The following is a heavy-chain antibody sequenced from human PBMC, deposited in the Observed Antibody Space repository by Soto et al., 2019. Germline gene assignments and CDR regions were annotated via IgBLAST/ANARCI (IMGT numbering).Heavy chain of an antibody. J-gene: IGHJ4*02. Sequence: GASVKVSCKASGYTFTSYGISWVRQAPGQGLEWMGWISAYNGNTNYAQKLQGRVTMTTDTSTSTAYMELRSLRSDDTAVYYCARTDIVVVVAAKGGYFDYWGQGTLVTVSS. CDR1: GYTFTSYG. CDR3: ARTDIVVVVAAKGGYFDY. CDR2: ISAYNGNT. V-gene: IGHV1-18*01. D-gene: IGHD2-15*01.